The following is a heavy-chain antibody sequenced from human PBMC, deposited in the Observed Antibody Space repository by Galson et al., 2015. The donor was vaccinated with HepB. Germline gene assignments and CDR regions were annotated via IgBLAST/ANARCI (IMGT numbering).Heavy chain of an antibody. Sequence: SLRLSCAASGFTFSSLGMTWVRQAPGKGLECVSPIGVNAGSTDYADSVKGRFTISRDNSKNMLYLQMNNLRAEDTAVYYCAKGTTNIDYWGQGTLVTVSS. CDR2: IGVNAGST. V-gene: IGHV3-23*01. D-gene: IGHD1-1*01. CDR3: AKGTTNIDY. CDR1: GFTFSSLG. J-gene: IGHJ4*02.